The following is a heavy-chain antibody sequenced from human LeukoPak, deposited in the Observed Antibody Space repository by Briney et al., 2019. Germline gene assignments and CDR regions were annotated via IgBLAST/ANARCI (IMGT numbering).Heavy chain of an antibody. CDR3: TTDYYYDSSGYYSWYFDL. J-gene: IGHJ2*01. CDR2: IKSKTDGGTT. CDR1: GFTLSTFSNAW. D-gene: IGHD3-22*01. Sequence: GGSLRLSCAASGFTLSTFSNAWMSWVRQAPGKGLEWVGRIKSKTDGGTTDYAAPVKGRFTISRDDSKNTLHLQMNSLKTEDTAVYYCTTDYYYDSSGYYSWYFDLWGRGTLVTVSS. V-gene: IGHV3-15*01.